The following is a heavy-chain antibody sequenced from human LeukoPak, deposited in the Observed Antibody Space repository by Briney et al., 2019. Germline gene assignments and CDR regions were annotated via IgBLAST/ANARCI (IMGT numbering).Heavy chain of an antibody. D-gene: IGHD3-3*01. CDR1: GFTFSSYA. Sequence: GGSLRLSCAASGFTFSSYAMSWVRQAPGKGLEWVSAISGSGGSTYYADSVKGRFTISRDNSKNTLYLQMNSLRSEDTAVYYCARNDFWSGYPYAEYFQHWSQGTLVTVSS. J-gene: IGHJ1*01. CDR2: ISGSGGST. CDR3: ARNDFWSGYPYAEYFQH. V-gene: IGHV3-23*01.